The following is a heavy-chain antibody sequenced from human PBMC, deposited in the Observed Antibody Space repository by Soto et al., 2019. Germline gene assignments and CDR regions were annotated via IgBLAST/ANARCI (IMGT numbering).Heavy chain of an antibody. CDR3: ARARGYSYGYGMDV. CDR2: ISSSGSTI. CDR1: GFTFSSYE. D-gene: IGHD5-18*01. Sequence: GGSLRLSCAASGFTFSSYEMNWVRQAPGKGLEWVSYISSSGSTIYYADSVKGRFTISRDNAKNSLYLQMNSLRAEDTVVYYCARARGYSYGYGMDVWGQGTTVTVSS. V-gene: IGHV3-48*03. J-gene: IGHJ6*02.